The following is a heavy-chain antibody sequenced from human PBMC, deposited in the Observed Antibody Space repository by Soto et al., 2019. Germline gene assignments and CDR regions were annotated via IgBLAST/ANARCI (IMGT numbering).Heavy chain of an antibody. CDR3: ARREIQGPIDY. D-gene: IGHD1-26*01. Sequence: NPSGTLYLTCAVSGYSISSSNWWGWIRQPPGKGLEWIGYIYYSGTTYYNPSLKSRVTMSVDTSKNQFSLKLTSVTAVDTAVYYCARREIQGPIDYWGQRTLGTVSS. V-gene: IGHV4-28*01. CDR2: IYYSGTT. CDR1: GYSISSSNW. J-gene: IGHJ4*02.